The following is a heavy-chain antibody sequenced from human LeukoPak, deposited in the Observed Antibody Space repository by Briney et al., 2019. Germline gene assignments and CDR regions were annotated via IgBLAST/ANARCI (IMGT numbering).Heavy chain of an antibody. V-gene: IGHV1-18*01. J-gene: IGHJ4*02. CDR1: DYTFTNYG. CDR3: ANTAMAGYYFDY. CDR2: ISAYNGNT. D-gene: IGHD5-18*01. Sequence: ASVKVSCKASDYTFTNYGISWVRQAPGQGLEWMGWISAYNGNTNYAQKLQGRVTMTTDTSTSTAYMELRSLRSDDTAVYYCANTAMAGYYFDYWGQGTLVTVSS.